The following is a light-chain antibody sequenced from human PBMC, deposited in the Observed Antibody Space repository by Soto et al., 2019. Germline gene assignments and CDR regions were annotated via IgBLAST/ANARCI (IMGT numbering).Light chain of an antibody. CDR2: GAF. Sequence: EIVMTQSPATLSVSPGERATLSCRASQSVGSSYLAWYQQKPGQAPRLLIYGAFSRATGIPDRFSGSGSGTDFTLTISRLEPEDFAVYYCQQYGSSPPWTFGQGTKVDNK. V-gene: IGKV3-20*01. J-gene: IGKJ1*01. CDR3: QQYGSSPPWT. CDR1: QSVGSSY.